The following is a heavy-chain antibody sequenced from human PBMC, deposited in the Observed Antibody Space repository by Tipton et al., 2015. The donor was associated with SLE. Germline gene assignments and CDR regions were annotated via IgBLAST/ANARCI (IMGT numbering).Heavy chain of an antibody. Sequence: SLRLSCAASGFTVSSNYMSWVRQAPGKGLEWVSVIYSGGRTYYADSVRGRFTISRDNSKNTLYLQMNSLRAEDTAVYYCAKDDRNKGAVLDYWGQGTLVTVSS. V-gene: IGHV3-53*01. CDR1: GFTVSSNY. CDR3: AKDDRNKGAVLDY. CDR2: IYSGGRT. D-gene: IGHD2/OR15-2a*01. J-gene: IGHJ4*02.